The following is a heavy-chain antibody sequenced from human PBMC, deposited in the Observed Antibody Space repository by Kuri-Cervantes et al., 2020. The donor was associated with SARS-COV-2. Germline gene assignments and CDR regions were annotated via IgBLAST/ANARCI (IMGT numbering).Heavy chain of an antibody. CDR1: GFSLSSNGMR. CDR2: FDWDGDK. J-gene: IGHJ4*02. CDR3: ARTSWIAVGGGFDY. Sequence: SGPTLVKPTQTLTLTCTFSGFSLSSNGMRVSWIRQSPGKALEWLARFDWDGDKFYRPSLKTRLTISKDTSKNQVVLRMTNMDPGDTATYYCARTSWIAVGGGFDYWGQGIPVTVSS. V-gene: IGHV2-70*04. D-gene: IGHD6-19*01.